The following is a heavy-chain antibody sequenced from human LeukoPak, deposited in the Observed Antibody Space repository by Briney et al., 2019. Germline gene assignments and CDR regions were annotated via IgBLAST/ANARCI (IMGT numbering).Heavy chain of an antibody. V-gene: IGHV4-4*07. CDR2: IYTSGST. Sequence: PSETLSLTCTVSGGSISSYYWSWIRQPAGKGLEWIGRIYTSGSTNYNPSLTRRVTMSVDTSKNQFSLKLSSVTAADTAVYYCARSYDILTGYIWFDPWGQGTLVTVSS. CDR3: ARSYDILTGYIWFDP. D-gene: IGHD3-9*01. CDR1: GGSISSYY. J-gene: IGHJ5*02.